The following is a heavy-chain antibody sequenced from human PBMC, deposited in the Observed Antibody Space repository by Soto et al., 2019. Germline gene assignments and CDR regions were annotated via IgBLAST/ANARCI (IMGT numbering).Heavy chain of an antibody. D-gene: IGHD6-19*01. J-gene: IGHJ6*02. CDR3: ARDMRGIAVAGIGPYYYYGMDV. V-gene: IGHV1-2*02. CDR2: INPNSGGT. Sequence: QVQLVQSGAEVKKPGASVKVTCKASGYTFTGYYMHWVRQAPGQGLEWMGWINPNSGGTNYAQKFQGRVTITADNSTSTAVMELCSLRSEDTAVYYCARDMRGIAVAGIGPYYYYGMDVWGQGTTVTVSS. CDR1: GYTFTGYY.